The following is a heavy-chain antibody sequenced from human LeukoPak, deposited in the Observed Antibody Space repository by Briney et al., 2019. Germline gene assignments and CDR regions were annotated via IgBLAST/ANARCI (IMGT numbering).Heavy chain of an antibody. D-gene: IGHD3-10*01. Sequence: ASVKVSCKASGYTFTSYDINWVRQATGQRLEWMGWMNPNSGNTGYAQKFQGRVTMTRNTSISTAYMELSSLRSEDTAVYYCARGRWYGSGSNWFDPWGQGTLVTVSS. CDR3: ARGRWYGSGSNWFDP. J-gene: IGHJ5*02. CDR1: GYTFTSYD. V-gene: IGHV1-8*01. CDR2: MNPNSGNT.